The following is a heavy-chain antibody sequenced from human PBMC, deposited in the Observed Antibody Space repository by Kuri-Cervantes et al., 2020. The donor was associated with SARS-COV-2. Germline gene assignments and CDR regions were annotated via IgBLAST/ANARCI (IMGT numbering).Heavy chain of an antibody. CDR2: IYAGGGT. CDR1: GFIASSSY. V-gene: IGHV3-66*02. D-gene: IGHD2-8*01. Sequence: ETLSLTCAASGFIASSSYMSWVRQAPGKGLEWVSIIYAGGGTYYADSVKGQFTISRDISKNTVFLQMNRLRPEDTAVYYCARSCTYARCSEYFQHWGQGTLVTVSS. CDR3: ARSCTYARCSEYFQH. J-gene: IGHJ1*01.